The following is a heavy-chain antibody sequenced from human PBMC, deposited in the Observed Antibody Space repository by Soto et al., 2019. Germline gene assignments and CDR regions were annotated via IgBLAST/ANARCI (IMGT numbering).Heavy chain of an antibody. D-gene: IGHD3-22*01. V-gene: IGHV1-18*01. CDR2: ISPYDGYT. CDR3: ARGGYYDSSGARNYYFYGMNV. Sequence: QVQLVQSGAEVKKPGASVKVSCKASGYTFASYGINWVRQAPGQGLEWLGWISPYDGYTHYAQILQGRVSMTTDTSXXTAYMELRRLRSDDTAMYYCARGGYYDSSGARNYYFYGMNVWGQGTTVTVSS. CDR1: GYTFASYG. J-gene: IGHJ6*02.